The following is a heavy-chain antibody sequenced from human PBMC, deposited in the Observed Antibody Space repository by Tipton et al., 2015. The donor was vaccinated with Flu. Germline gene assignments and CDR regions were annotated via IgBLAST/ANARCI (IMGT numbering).Heavy chain of an antibody. V-gene: IGHV4-4*07. Sequence: TLSLTCTVSGGSMSSYYWSWIRQPAGKGLEWIGRIYTSGSAIHNPSLKSRVTMSVDTSKNQFSLKLSSVTAADTAVYYCARGPEQWLVNPHYFDYWGQGTLVTVSS. CDR1: GGSMSSYY. CDR3: ARGPEQWLVNPHYFDY. J-gene: IGHJ4*02. D-gene: IGHD6-19*01. CDR2: IYTSGSA.